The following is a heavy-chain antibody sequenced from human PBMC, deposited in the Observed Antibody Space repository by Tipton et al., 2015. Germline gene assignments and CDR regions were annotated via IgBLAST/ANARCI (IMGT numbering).Heavy chain of an antibody. Sequence: TLSLTCAVSGGSISSGGYSWNWIRQHPGKGLEWIGYIYYSGSTDYNPSLKSRVTISVDTSKNQFSLRLSSVTAADTAVYYCARDSTGVTPLDSWGQGTLVTVSS. D-gene: IGHD2-2*01. CDR2: IYYSGST. V-gene: IGHV4-31*11. CDR1: GGSISSGGYS. CDR3: ARDSTGVTPLDS. J-gene: IGHJ4*02.